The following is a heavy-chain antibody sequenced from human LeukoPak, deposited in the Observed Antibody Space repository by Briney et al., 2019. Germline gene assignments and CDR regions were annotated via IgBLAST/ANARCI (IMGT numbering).Heavy chain of an antibody. CDR3: AKDRGSSTSRYYYGMDV. J-gene: IGHJ6*02. Sequence: QAGGSLRLSCAASGFTFSGYWMTWVRQAPGKGLEWVSAISGSGGSTYYADSVKGRFTISRDNSKNTLYLQMNSLRAEDTAVYYCAKDRGSSTSRYYYGMDVWGQGTTVTVSS. CDR2: ISGSGGST. CDR1: GFTFSGYW. D-gene: IGHD2-2*01. V-gene: IGHV3-23*01.